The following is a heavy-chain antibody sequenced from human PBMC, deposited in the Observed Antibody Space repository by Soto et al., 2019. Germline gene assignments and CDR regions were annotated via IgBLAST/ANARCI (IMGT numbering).Heavy chain of an antibody. J-gene: IGHJ4*02. CDR2: INPASGGA. D-gene: IGHD1-26*01. Sequence: ASVKVSCKASGYTFSGRYIHWVRQAPGQGLEWMGWINPASGGATYAQKFQGRVSLTTDTSNSIAYMELSSLRSDDTAVYCCAGDLGGTSATIGYWGQGTRVTVSS. CDR1: GYTFSGRY. V-gene: IGHV1-2*02. CDR3: AGDLGGTSATIGY.